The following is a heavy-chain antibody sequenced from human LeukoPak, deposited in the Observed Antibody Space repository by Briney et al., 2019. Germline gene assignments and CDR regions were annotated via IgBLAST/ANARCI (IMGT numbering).Heavy chain of an antibody. CDR1: GYTYTTYG. Sequence: WASVKVSCKASGYTYTTYGISWVRQAPGQGLEWMGWISGYGDNTKYVQEFQGRVTMTTDTSTSTAYMDLRSLRSDDTAIYYCARVHGYYIGLYYFDYWGQGTLVTVSS. D-gene: IGHD4-17*01. V-gene: IGHV1-18*01. CDR3: ARVHGYYIGLYYFDY. CDR2: ISGYGDNT. J-gene: IGHJ4*02.